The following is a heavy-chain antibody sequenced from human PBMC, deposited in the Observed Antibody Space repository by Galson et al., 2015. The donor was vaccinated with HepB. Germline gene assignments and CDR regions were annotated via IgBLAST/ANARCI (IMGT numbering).Heavy chain of an antibody. J-gene: IGHJ2*01. Sequence: QSGAEVKKPGESLKISCTGSGYSFTSYWIGWVRQMPGKGLEWMGIIYPGDSDTRYSPSFQGQITLSADKSISPAYLQWSSLKASDTAMYYCARRRRAVAGYWYFDLWGRGTLVTVSS. CDR2: IYPGDSDT. D-gene: IGHD6-19*01. CDR3: ARRRRAVAGYWYFDL. V-gene: IGHV5-51*01. CDR1: GYSFTSYW.